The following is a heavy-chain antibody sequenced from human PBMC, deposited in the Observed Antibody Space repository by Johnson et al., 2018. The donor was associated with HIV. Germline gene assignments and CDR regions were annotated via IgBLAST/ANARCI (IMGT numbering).Heavy chain of an antibody. CDR1: GFSVSTNY. Sequence: VQLVESGGGLIQAGGSLRLSCAVSGFSVSTNYMNWVRQAPGKGLEWVAVLYSGGATHYADSVKGRFTIARDNAKNSLYLQMNSLRAEDTAVYYCARYQQLVRDGAFDIWGQGTMVTVYS. V-gene: IGHV3-53*01. CDR2: LYSGGAT. D-gene: IGHD6-13*01. J-gene: IGHJ3*02. CDR3: ARYQQLVRDGAFDI.